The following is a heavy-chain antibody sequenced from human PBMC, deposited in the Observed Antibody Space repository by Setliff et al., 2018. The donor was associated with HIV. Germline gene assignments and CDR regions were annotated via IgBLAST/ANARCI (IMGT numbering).Heavy chain of an antibody. CDR1: GDSIGSGRYY. Sequence: PSETLSLTCVVSGDSIGSGRYYWSWIRQPAGRGLEWIGYIYNSGTTNYNPSLKSRVTISVDTSKNHFSLKLSSVTAADTAVYYCAREKNDYNNYYFDYWGQGTLVTVSS. D-gene: IGHD4-4*01. CDR2: IYNSGTT. J-gene: IGHJ4*02. V-gene: IGHV4-61*10. CDR3: AREKNDYNNYYFDY.